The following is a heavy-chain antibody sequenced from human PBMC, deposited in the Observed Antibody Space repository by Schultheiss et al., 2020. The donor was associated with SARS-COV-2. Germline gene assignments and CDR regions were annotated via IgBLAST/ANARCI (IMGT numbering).Heavy chain of an antibody. CDR2: IYYSGST. CDR1: GGSISSGGYY. V-gene: IGHV4-39*01. Sequence: SETMSLTCTVSGGSISSGGYYWSWIRQPPGKGLEWIGSIYYSGSTYYNPSLKSRVTISVDTSKNQFSLKLSSVTAADTAVYYCARGLYGSVHGYYYYGMDVWGQGTTVTVSS. J-gene: IGHJ6*02. CDR3: ARGLYGSVHGYYYYGMDV. D-gene: IGHD3-10*01.